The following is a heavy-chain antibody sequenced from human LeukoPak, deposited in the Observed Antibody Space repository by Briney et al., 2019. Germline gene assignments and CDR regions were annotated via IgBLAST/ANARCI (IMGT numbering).Heavy chain of an antibody. D-gene: IGHD3-22*01. V-gene: IGHV3-20*04. J-gene: IGHJ4*02. CDR1: GFTFDDYG. Sequence: GGSLRLSCAASGFTFDDYGMSWVRQAPGKGLEWVSGINWNGGSTGYADSVKGRFTISRDDAKNSLYLQMNSLRAEDTALYYCARDLNSSGYYYGMAYWGQGTLVTVSS. CDR2: INWNGGST. CDR3: ARDLNSSGYYYGMAY.